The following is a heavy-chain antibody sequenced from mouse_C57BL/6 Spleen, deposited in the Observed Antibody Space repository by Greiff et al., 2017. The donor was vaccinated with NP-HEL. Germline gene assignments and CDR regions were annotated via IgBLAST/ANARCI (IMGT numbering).Heavy chain of an antibody. CDR3: ARRGDGTPYAMDY. CDR1: GFSLTSYG. CDR2: IWSGGST. J-gene: IGHJ4*01. Sequence: VKVVESGPGLVQPSQSLSITCTVSGFSLTSYGVHWVRQSPGKGLEWLGVIWSGGSTDYNAAFISRLSISKDNSKSQVFFKMNSLQADDTAIYYCARRGDGTPYAMDYWGQGTSVTVSS. V-gene: IGHV2-2*01. D-gene: IGHD3-3*01.